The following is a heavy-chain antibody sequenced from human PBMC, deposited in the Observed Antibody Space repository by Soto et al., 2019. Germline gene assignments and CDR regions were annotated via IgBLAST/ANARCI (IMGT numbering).Heavy chain of an antibody. V-gene: IGHV1-2*02. J-gene: IGHJ6*02. CDR3: ARNMDSYYGRGSGNGHGV. CDR2: INPTFGDT. Sequence: QVRLVQSGAEVKEPGDSVRVSCEASGYTFTAYHIHWVRQAPGQGLEWMGWINPTFGDTGYAQDFQGRVSMTSDMSISTVYMDLSRLPSDDTAIYYCARNMDSYYGRGSGNGHGVWGQGTTVTVFS. CDR1: GYTFTAYH. D-gene: IGHD3-10*02.